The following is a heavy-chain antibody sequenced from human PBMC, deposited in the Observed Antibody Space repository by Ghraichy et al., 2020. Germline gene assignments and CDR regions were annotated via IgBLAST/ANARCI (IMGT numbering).Heavy chain of an antibody. J-gene: IGHJ3*02. CDR2: IKRDGSEK. CDR3: ARDTTPASGSAYFDAFDI. Sequence: GGSLRLSCAASGFTFSTYWMTWVRQAPGKRLEWVANIKRDGSEKNYVDSVKGRFTISRDNAKNSLYLQMISLRAEDTAVYYCARDTTPASGSAYFDAFDIWGQGTTVTVSS. CDR1: GFTFSTYW. V-gene: IGHV3-7*01. D-gene: IGHD3-10*01.